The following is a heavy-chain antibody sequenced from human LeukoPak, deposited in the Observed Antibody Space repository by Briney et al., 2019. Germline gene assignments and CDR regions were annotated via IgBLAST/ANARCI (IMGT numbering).Heavy chain of an antibody. D-gene: IGHD3-3*01. CDR3: TTPPGFWSAAPFDY. V-gene: IGHV3-15*01. Sequence: PGGSLRLSCAASGFTFSSYAMSWVRQAPGKGLEWVGHIKSNTEGGTTDYAAPVKGRFTISRDDSKNTVYLQMNSLKTEDTAVYYCTTPPGFWSAAPFDYWGQGALVTVSS. CDR2: IKSNTEGGTT. J-gene: IGHJ4*02. CDR1: GFTFSSYA.